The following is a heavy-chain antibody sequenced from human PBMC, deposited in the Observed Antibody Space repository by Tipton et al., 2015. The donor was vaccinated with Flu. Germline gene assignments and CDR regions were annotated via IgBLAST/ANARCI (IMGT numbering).Heavy chain of an antibody. V-gene: IGHV3-23*01. Sequence: SLRLSCAASGFTFSSSALGWVRQAPGKGLEWVSAINSAGTTYYTDSVKGRFIISRDNLKNTVYLQMNSLRAEDTALYYCSREWPFEGNWFDPWGQGTLVTVSS. CDR3: SREWPFEGNWFDP. D-gene: IGHD3-9*01. CDR2: INSAGTT. J-gene: IGHJ5*02. CDR1: GFTFSSSA.